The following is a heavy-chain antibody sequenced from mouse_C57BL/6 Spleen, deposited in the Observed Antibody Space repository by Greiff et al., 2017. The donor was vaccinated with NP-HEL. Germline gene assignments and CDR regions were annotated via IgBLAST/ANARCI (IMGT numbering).Heavy chain of an antibody. J-gene: IGHJ4*01. D-gene: IGHD3-3*01. CDR2: ISYDGSN. CDR1: GYSITSGYY. V-gene: IGHV3-6*01. Sequence: EVKLQESGPGLVKPSQSLSLTCSVTGYSITSGYYWNWIRQFPGNKLEWMGYISYDGSNNYNPSLKNRISITRDTSKNQFFLKLNSVTTEDTATYYCARDEGRGEYAMDYWGQGTSVTVSS. CDR3: ARDEGRGEYAMDY.